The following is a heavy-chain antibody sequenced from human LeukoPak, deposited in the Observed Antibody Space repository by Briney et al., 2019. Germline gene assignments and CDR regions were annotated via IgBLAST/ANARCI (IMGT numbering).Heavy chain of an antibody. Sequence: GGTLRLSCAASGFTFRNYGMHWVRQAPGKGLEWLAVISFDGSEKDYADSVKGRFTISRDNSKSTVYLQINSLGAEDTAVYYCAKYSSSSNYYYGMDVWGQGTLVTVSS. D-gene: IGHD6-13*01. CDR1: GFTFRNYG. CDR2: ISFDGSEK. CDR3: AKYSSSSNYYYGMDV. J-gene: IGHJ6*02. V-gene: IGHV3-30*18.